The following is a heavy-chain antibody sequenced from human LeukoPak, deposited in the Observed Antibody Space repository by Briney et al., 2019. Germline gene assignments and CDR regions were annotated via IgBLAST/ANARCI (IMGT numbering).Heavy chain of an antibody. J-gene: IGHJ4*02. CDR2: MNPNSGNT. CDR3: ARDSTGGGYYSSSGYYGGFDY. Sequence: ASVNVSCTASGYTFTSYSINWVRQAPGQGIELMGWMNPNSGNTSYEQKFQGRVTMTRNTSISTAYMELSSLRSEDTAVYYCARDSTGGGYYSSSGYYGGFDYWGQGTLVTVSS. CDR1: GYTFTSYS. V-gene: IGHV1-8*02. D-gene: IGHD3-22*01.